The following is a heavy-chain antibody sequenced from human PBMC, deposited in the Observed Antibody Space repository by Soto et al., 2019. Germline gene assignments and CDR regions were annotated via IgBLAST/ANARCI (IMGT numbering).Heavy chain of an antibody. CDR3: AKDLQWGYDYVWGSHYGMDV. CDR1: GFTFSSYA. V-gene: IGHV3-23*01. CDR2: ISGSGGST. Sequence: PGGSLRLSCAASGFTFSSYAMSWVRQAPGKGLEWVSAISGSGGSTYYADSVKGRFTISRDNSKNTLYLQMNSLRAEDTAVYYCAKDLQWGYDYVWGSHYGMDVWGQGTTVTVSS. J-gene: IGHJ6*02. D-gene: IGHD3-16*01.